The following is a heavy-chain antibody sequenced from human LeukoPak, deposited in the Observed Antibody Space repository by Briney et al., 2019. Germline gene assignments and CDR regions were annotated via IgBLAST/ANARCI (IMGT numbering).Heavy chain of an antibody. V-gene: IGHV1-2*02. Sequence: ASVKVSCKTSGYSFTGYYIHWVQQAPGQGLEWVGWINPHSGGTKYAQKFQGRVTMTKDTSISTAYMELTRLTSDDTAVYYCARGGRPPRGYNYGLNWFDPWGQGTLVTVSS. CDR3: ARGGRPPRGYNYGLNWFDP. J-gene: IGHJ5*02. D-gene: IGHD5-18*01. CDR2: INPHSGGT. CDR1: GYSFTGYY.